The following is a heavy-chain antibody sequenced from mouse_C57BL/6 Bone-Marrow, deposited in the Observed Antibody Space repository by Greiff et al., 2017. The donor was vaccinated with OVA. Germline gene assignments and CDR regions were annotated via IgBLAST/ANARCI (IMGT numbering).Heavy chain of an antibody. J-gene: IGHJ4*01. D-gene: IGHD2-4*01. CDR2: IDPENGDT. Sequence: EVQLQQSGAELVRPGASVKLSCTASGFNIKDDYMHWVKQRPEQGLEWIGWIDPENGDTDSASTFQGKATITADTSSNTAYLQLSSLTSEDTAVYYCTTALRLHAMDYWGQGTSVTVSS. CDR3: TTALRLHAMDY. V-gene: IGHV14-4*01. CDR1: GFNIKDDY.